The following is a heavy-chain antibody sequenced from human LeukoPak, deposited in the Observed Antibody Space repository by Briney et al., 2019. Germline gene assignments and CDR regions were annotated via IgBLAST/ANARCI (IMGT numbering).Heavy chain of an antibody. CDR2: INPNSGGT. Sequence: GASVKVSCKASGYTFTGYYMHWVRQAPGQGLEWMGWINPNSGGTNYAQKFQGRVTMTRDTSISTAYMELSRLRSDDTAVYYCARSGGAWSRVAAKNWFDPWGQGTLVTVSS. CDR1: GYTFTGYY. D-gene: IGHD3-16*01. CDR3: ARSGGAWSRVAAKNWFDP. J-gene: IGHJ5*02. V-gene: IGHV1-2*02.